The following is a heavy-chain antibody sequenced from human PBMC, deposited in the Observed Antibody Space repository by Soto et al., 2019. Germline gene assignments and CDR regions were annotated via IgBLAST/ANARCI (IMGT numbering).Heavy chain of an antibody. CDR1: GFTFSSYD. J-gene: IGHJ6*03. CDR3: ARDGCACCSGGSSHLTYYYYYMDV. V-gene: IGHV3-33*01. Sequence: QVQLVESGGGVVQPGRSLRLSCAASGFTFSSYDMHWVRQAPGKGLEWVGGIWYDGSNKYYADSVTGRFTISRDNSKNTLYLQMNSLRAEDKAVYYCARDGCACCSGGSSHLTYYYYYMDVWGKGTTVTVSS. D-gene: IGHD2-15*01. CDR2: IWYDGSNK.